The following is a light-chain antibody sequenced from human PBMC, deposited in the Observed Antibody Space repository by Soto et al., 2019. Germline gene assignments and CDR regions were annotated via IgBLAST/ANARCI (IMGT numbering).Light chain of an antibody. CDR3: QQYNKWPPIT. CDR2: GAS. CDR1: ESVSSD. V-gene: IGKV3-15*01. J-gene: IGKJ5*01. Sequence: EIVMTQSPATLSVSPGERATLSCRASESVSSDLAWFQQKPGQAPRLPIYGASTRATGIPARFSGNGSGTEFTLTISSLQSEDFAVYYCQQYNKWPPITFGQGTRLEIK.